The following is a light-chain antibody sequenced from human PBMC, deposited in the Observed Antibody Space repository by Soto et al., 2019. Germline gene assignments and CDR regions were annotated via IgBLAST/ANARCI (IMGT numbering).Light chain of an antibody. CDR3: QQSNNWPYT. CDR1: QSVSSN. Sequence: EIVMTQSPATLSVSPGETGTLSCRASQSVSSNLAWYQQKPGQGPRLLLYGASTRATGIPARFSGSGSGTDFTLTISSLQSEDFPVYYCQQSNNWPYTFGQGTKLEIK. V-gene: IGKV3-15*01. J-gene: IGKJ2*01. CDR2: GAS.